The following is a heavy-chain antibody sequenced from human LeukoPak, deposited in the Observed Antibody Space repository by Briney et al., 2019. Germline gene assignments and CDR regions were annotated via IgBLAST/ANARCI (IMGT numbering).Heavy chain of an antibody. CDR1: GGSISSGGYY. J-gene: IGHJ6*02. CDR2: IYYSGST. V-gene: IGHV4-31*03. Sequence: SQTLSLTCTVPGGSISSGGYYWSWIRQHPGKGLEWIGYIYYSGSTYYNPSLKSRVTISVDTSKNQFSLKLSSVTAADTAVYYCARGPLYYYYGMDVWGQGTTVTVSS. CDR3: ARGPLYYYYGMDV.